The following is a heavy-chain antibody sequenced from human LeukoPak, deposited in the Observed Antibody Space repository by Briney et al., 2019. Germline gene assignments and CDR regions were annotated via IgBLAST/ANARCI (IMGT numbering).Heavy chain of an antibody. CDR2: IIPIYGTR. CDR3: ARVGVGAVQYYFDS. CDR1: GGIFSSYA. D-gene: IGHD1-26*01. Sequence: SVKVSCKASGGIFSSYAFSWVRQAPGQGLEWMGGIIPIYGTRNYSQKFRGRVTITADESASTTYMELSSLRSADTAVYYCARVGVGAVQYYFDSWGQGTLVTVSS. V-gene: IGHV1-69*13. J-gene: IGHJ4*02.